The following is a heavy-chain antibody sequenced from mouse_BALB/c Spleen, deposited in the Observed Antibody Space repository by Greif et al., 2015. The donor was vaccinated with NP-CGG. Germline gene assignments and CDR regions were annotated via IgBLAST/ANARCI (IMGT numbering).Heavy chain of an antibody. D-gene: IGHD2-3*01. J-gene: IGHJ3*01. Sequence: VKVVESGPGLVAPSQSLSITCTVSGFSLTSYGVHWVRQPPGKGLEWLGVIWAGGSTNYNSALMSRLSISKDNSKSQVFLKMNSLQTDDTAMYYCAREIYDGYSWFAYWGQGTLVTVSA. V-gene: IGHV2-9*02. CDR1: GFSLTSYG. CDR3: AREIYDGYSWFAY. CDR2: IWAGGST.